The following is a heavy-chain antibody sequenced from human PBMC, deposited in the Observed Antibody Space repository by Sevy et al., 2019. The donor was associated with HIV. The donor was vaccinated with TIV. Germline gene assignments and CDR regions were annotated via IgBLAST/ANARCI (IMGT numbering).Heavy chain of an antibody. V-gene: IGHV3-33*01. J-gene: IGHJ6*02. CDR2: IWYDGSNK. D-gene: IGHD3-10*01. CDR3: ARDRVPITMVGFGESYHNYYYYGMDV. Sequence: GSLRLSCAASGFTFSSYGMHWVRQAPGKGLEWVAVIWYDGSNKYYADSVKGRFTISRDNSKNTLYLQMNSLRAEDTAVYYCARDRVPITMVGFGESYHNYYYYGMDVWGQGTTVTVSS. CDR1: GFTFSSYG.